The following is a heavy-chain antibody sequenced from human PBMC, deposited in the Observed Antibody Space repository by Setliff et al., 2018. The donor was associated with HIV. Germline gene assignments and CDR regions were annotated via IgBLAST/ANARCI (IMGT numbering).Heavy chain of an antibody. CDR3: AGVENYHYYYYYMGV. CDR2: IYTSGST. CDR1: GGSISSGSYY. Sequence: SETLSLTCTVSGGSISSGSYYWSWIRQSAGKGLEWIGRIYTSGSTNYNSSLKSRVTISVDTSRNQFSLKLSSVTAADTAVHYCAGVENYHYYYYYMGVWGKGTTVTVSS. D-gene: IGHD3-10*01. V-gene: IGHV4-61*02. J-gene: IGHJ6*03.